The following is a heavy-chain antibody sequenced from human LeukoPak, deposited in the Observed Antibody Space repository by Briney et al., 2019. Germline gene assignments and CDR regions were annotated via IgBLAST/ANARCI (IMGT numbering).Heavy chain of an antibody. CDR2: IKQDGSEK. CDR1: RFTFSSYE. D-gene: IGHD6-13*01. Sequence: GGSLRLSCAASRFTFSSYEMNWVRQAPGKGLEWVANIKQDGSEKYYVDSVKGRFTISRDNAKNSLYLQMNSLRAEDTAVYYCARFEAAAGNFDYWGQGTLVTVSS. V-gene: IGHV3-7*01. CDR3: ARFEAAAGNFDY. J-gene: IGHJ4*02.